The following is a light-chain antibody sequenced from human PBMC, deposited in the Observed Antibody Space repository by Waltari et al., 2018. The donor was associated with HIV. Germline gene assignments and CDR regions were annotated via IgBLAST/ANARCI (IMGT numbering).Light chain of an antibody. CDR2: KDI. V-gene: IGLV3-25*03. J-gene: IGLJ3*02. CDR1: SLPNKV. CDR3: QSTDDDGIWV. Sequence: SYGMTQATSVSVSPGQTAKITCSRGSLPNKVSSWYRQRPGQAPILLIYKDIERPSGIPDRISGSRSGTTVTLTINGGQAEDEADYYCQSTDDDGIWVFGGGTKLTVL.